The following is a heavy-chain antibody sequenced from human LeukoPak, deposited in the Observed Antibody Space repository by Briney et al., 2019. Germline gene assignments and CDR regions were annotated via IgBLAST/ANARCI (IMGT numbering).Heavy chain of an antibody. CDR2: IYYSGGT. CDR1: GGSISSYY. CDR3: ARDPGSSSYSWFDP. J-gene: IGHJ5*02. Sequence: SETLSLTCTVSGGSISSYYWSWIRRPPGKGLEWIGYIYYSGGTNYNPSLKSRVTISVDTSKNQFSLKLSSVTAADTAVYYCARDPGSSSYSWFDPWGQGTLVTVSS. D-gene: IGHD6-13*01. V-gene: IGHV4-59*01.